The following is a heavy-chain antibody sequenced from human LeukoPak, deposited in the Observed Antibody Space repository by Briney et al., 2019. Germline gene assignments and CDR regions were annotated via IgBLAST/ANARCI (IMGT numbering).Heavy chain of an antibody. CDR3: AREVAAAGSAFDI. Sequence: ASVKVSCKASGYTFTGYYMHWVRQAPGQGLEWMGWINPNSGGTNYAQKFQGWVTMTRDTSISTAYMELSRLRSDDTAVYYCAREVAAAGSAFDIWGQGTMVTVSS. D-gene: IGHD6-13*01. J-gene: IGHJ3*02. V-gene: IGHV1-2*04. CDR2: INPNSGGT. CDR1: GYTFTGYY.